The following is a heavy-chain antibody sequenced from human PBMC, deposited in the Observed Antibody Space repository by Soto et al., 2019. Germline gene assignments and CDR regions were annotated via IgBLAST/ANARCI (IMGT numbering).Heavy chain of an antibody. CDR3: AKGALGYYYMDV. D-gene: IGHD6-13*01. CDR2: ISWNSGSI. V-gene: IGHV3-9*01. J-gene: IGHJ6*03. Sequence: GGSLRLSCAASGFTFDDYAMHWVRQAPGKGLEWVSGISWNSGSIGYADSVKGRFTISRDNAKNSLYLQTNSLRAEDTALYYCAKGALGYYYMDVWGKGTTVTVSS. CDR1: GFTFDDYA.